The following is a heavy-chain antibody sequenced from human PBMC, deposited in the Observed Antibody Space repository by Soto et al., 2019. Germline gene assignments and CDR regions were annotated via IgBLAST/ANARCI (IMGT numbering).Heavy chain of an antibody. Sequence: QVQLVESGGGLVKPGGSLRLSCAVSGVTVSDHYMTWIRQAPGKGLEWVSYISGSGTDKNYADSVKGRFIISRDIAQISLSLEINSLRAEASAVYYCARSSGWRLVVGYKYGLDVWGQGTAVTVSS. D-gene: IGHD3-22*01. V-gene: IGHV3-11*06. CDR1: GVTVSDHY. J-gene: IGHJ6*02. CDR3: ARSSGWRLVVGYKYGLDV. CDR2: ISGSGTDK.